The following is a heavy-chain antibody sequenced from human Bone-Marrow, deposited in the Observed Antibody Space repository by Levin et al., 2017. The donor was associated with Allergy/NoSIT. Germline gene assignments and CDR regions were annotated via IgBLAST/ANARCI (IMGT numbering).Heavy chain of an antibody. CDR2: ISYSGKH. Sequence: SQTLSLTCTVSGASIPTPDSYWAWIRQAPGQGLEWIASISYSGKHYYSPSLKGRVTISADTSKNQFFLKLTSVTAADRSVYYCARRSSVSAAITFDSWGQGTLLTVSS. J-gene: IGHJ4*02. CDR1: GASIPTPDSY. CDR3: ARRSSVSAAITFDS. V-gene: IGHV4-39*01. D-gene: IGHD3-16*01.